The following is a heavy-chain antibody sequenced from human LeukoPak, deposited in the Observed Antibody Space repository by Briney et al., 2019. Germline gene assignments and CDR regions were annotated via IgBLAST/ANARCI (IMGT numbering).Heavy chain of an antibody. CDR2: ITSVDDT. CDR1: GFTFNSYA. Sequence: PGGSLRLSCVASGFTFNSYAVTWVRQASGKGLEWVSTITSVDDTSYADSVKGRFTISRDNSKHTLYLQMNSLRAEDTAVYNCAKNVGGSGYSPFDYWGQGTLVTVSS. D-gene: IGHD3-22*01. V-gene: IGHV3-23*01. J-gene: IGHJ4*02. CDR3: AKNVGGSGYSPFDY.